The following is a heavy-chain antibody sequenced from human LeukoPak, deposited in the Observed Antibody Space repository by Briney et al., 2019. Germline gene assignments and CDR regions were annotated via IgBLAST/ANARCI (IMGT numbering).Heavy chain of an antibody. D-gene: IGHD3-3*01. V-gene: IGHV4-59*01. Sequence: KPSETLSLTCTVSGGSISSYYWSWIRQPPGKGLEWVGSIYYSGSTNYNPSLKSRVTISVDTSKNQFSLKLSSVTAADTAVYYCARAPTYDFWSGFGFDYWGQGTLVTVSS. J-gene: IGHJ4*02. CDR1: GGSISSYY. CDR3: ARAPTYDFWSGFGFDY. CDR2: IYYSGST.